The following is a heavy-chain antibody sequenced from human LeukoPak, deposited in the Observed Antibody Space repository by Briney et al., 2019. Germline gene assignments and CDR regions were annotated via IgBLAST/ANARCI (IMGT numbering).Heavy chain of an antibody. V-gene: IGHV4-59*08. D-gene: IGHD5-18*01. CDR3: VRHEVVRYSYGIFDI. CDR1: GDSISYFY. CDR2: IYYSGSP. J-gene: IGHJ3*02. Sequence: SETLSLTCTVSGDSISYFYWSWIRQPPGKGLEWIGYIYYSGSPNYSPSLKSRVTISVDTSKNQFSLKLSSVTAADTAVYYCVRHEVVRYSYGIFDIWGQGTMVTVSS.